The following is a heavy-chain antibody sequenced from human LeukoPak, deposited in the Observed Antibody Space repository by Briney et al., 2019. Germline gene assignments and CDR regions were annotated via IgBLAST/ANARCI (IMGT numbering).Heavy chain of an antibody. CDR2: IKQDGSEK. V-gene: IGHV3-7*03. CDR3: VRARGAGPGAHFDY. D-gene: IGHD3-10*01. Sequence: PGGSLRLSCAASGFTFSSSWMSWVRQAPGKGLEWVANIKQDGSEKYYVDSVKGRFTISRDNAKNSLYLQMNSLRAEDGAAYYCVRARGAGPGAHFDYWGQGTLVTVSS. CDR1: GFTFSSSW. J-gene: IGHJ4*02.